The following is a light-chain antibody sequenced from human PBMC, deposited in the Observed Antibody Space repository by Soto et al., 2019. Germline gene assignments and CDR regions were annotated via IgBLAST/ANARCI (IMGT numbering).Light chain of an antibody. V-gene: IGLV1-40*01. CDR3: QSYDSSLSGWV. Sequence: QLVLTQPPSVSGAPGQRVTISCTGSSSNIGAGYEVKWYQQLPGTAPKLLIYGNSNRPSGVPDRFSGSKSGTSASLAITGLQAEDEADYYCQSYDSSLSGWVFGGGTQLTVL. CDR2: GNS. CDR1: SSNIGAGYE. J-gene: IGLJ3*02.